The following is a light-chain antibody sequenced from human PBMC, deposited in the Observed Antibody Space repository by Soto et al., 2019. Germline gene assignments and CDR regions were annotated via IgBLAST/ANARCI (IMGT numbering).Light chain of an antibody. CDR1: QGISTL. CDR3: PQYRIYLLT. Sequence: ATQLTQSPSALFASLGGCHKITSRASQGISTLLAWYHQKQGKAPKVLIYESSLLRSGVPSRFSGSGSGTDFTLTTSSVQRLDFVTYYSPQYRIYLLTFGGGTKVDIK. J-gene: IGKJ4*01. V-gene: IGKV1-13*02. CDR2: ESS.